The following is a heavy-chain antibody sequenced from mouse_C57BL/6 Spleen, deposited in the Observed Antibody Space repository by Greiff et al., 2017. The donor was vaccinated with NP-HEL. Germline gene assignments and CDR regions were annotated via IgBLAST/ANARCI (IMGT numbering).Heavy chain of an antibody. J-gene: IGHJ1*03. V-gene: IGHV1-69*01. CDR3: ARGGYGSSLWYFDV. D-gene: IGHD1-1*01. Sequence: QVQLQQPGAELVMPGASVKLSCKASGYTFTSYWMHWVKQRPGQGLEWIGEIDPSDSYTNYNQKFKGKSTLTVDKSSSTAYMQLGSLTSEDSAVYYCARGGYGSSLWYFDVWGTGTTVTVAS. CDR2: IDPSDSYT. CDR1: GYTFTSYW.